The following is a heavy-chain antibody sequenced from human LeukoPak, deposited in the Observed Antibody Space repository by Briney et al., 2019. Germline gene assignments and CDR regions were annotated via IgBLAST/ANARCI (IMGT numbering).Heavy chain of an antibody. J-gene: IGHJ2*01. CDR2: ISVSGGST. CDR3: AKDIWLGHSSSWGPLDL. D-gene: IGHD6-13*01. Sequence: PGGSLRLSCAASGFTFSSYAVSWVRQAPGKGLEWVSAISVSGGSTYYADSVKGRFTISRDNAKNSLYLQMNSLRAEDTALYYCAKDIWLGHSSSWGPLDLWGRGTLVTVSS. CDR1: GFTFSSYA. V-gene: IGHV3-23*01.